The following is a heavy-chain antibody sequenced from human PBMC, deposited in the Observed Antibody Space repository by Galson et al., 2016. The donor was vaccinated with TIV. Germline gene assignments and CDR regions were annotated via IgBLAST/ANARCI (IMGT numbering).Heavy chain of an antibody. J-gene: IGHJ4*02. Sequence: SLRLSCAASGFTFSASTMHWVRQASGKGLEWVARVRTKPNNYATAYAASVVGRFTISRDDSKNTAYLQMNSLITEDTAVYYCTKSEDFVVFHHWGQGALVAVSS. CDR2: VRTKPNNYAT. V-gene: IGHV3-73*01. D-gene: IGHD2-15*01. CDR1: GFTFSAST. CDR3: TKSEDFVVFHH.